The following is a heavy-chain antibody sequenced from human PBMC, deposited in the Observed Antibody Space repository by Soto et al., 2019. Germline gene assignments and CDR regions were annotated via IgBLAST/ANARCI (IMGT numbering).Heavy chain of an antibody. D-gene: IGHD3-22*01. Sequence: QEQLVQSGAEVKKSGSSVKVSCKYTGGLFSSDAVSWVRQAPGQGVEWMGGIIPVFETVYYAQKFQGRVTITVDESTNTAYMEISSLRSEDTAMYYCARGGSGYVWFNYFWGHGTMVNVSS. CDR3: ARGGSGYVWFNYF. V-gene: IGHV1-69*01. J-gene: IGHJ1*01. CDR2: IIPVFETV. CDR1: GGLFSSDA.